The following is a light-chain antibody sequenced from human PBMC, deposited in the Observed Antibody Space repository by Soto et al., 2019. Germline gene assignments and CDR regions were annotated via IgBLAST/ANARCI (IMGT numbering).Light chain of an antibody. CDR2: GAS. CDR1: QSVSSSF. CDR3: QQYGSSPIT. V-gene: IGKV3-20*01. Sequence: EIVVTQSPGTLSLSPGERGTLSCRASQSVSSSFLAWYQQKPGQTPRLLIYGASTRATGIPDRFSGSGSGTDFTLTISRLEPEDFAVYYCQQYGSSPITFGQGTRLEIK. J-gene: IGKJ5*01.